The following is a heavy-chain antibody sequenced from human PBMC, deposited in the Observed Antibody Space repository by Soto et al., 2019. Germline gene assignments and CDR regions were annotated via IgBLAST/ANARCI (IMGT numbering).Heavy chain of an antibody. V-gene: IGHV2-5*02. CDR3: AHARRGDYNWGAFPI. CDR2: IYWDDDK. Sequence: QITLKESGPTLVKPTQTLTLTCTFSGFSLNTNGVGVGWIRQPPGKALEWLVIIYWDDDKRYSPYLKSRLTIIKDTSKNQVVLTMTNVDPVDTATYYCAHARRGDYNWGAFPIWGQGTMVTVSS. CDR1: GFSLNTNGVG. J-gene: IGHJ3*02. D-gene: IGHD4-17*01.